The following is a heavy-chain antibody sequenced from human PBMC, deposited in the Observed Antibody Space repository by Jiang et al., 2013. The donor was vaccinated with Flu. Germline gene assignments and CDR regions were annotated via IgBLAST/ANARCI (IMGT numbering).Heavy chain of an antibody. J-gene: IGHJ4*02. Sequence: VQLVESGGGVVQPGRSLRLSCAASGFTFSSYGMHWVRQAPGKGLEWAAVIWYDGSKKYYADSVKGRFTISRDNAKNSLYLQMNSLRAEDTAVYYCAREGVVVKFDYWGQGTLVTVSS. V-gene: IGHV3-33*01. CDR1: GFTFSSYG. CDR3: AREGVVVKFDY. CDR2: IWYDGSKK. D-gene: IGHD3-22*01.